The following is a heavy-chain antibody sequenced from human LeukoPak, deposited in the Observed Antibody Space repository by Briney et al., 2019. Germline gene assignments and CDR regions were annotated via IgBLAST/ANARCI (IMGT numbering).Heavy chain of an antibody. CDR2: IRSKAYGGTT. V-gene: IGHV3-49*04. J-gene: IGHJ4*02. CDR1: GFTFGDYA. CDR3: TIRRYYYDSSGYYGEDY. Sequence: GGSLRLSCTASGFTFGDYAMSWVRQAPGKGLEWVGFIRSKAYGGTTEYAASVKGRFTISRDDSKSIAYLQMNSLKTEDTAVYYCTIRRYYYDSSGYYGEDYWGQGTLVTVSS. D-gene: IGHD3-22*01.